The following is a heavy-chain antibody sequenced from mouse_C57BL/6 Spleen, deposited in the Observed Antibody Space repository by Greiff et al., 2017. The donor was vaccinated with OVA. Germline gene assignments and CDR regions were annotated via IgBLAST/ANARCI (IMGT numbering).Heavy chain of an antibody. CDR2: IYPSDGST. CDR1: GYTFTDHT. Sequence: QVQLQQPDAELVKPGASVKISCKASGYTFTDHTIHWMKQRPEQGLEWIGYIYPSDGSTKYNEKFKGKATLTADKSSSTAYMQLNSLTSEDSAVYSCERGVNVSYWYVDVWGTGTTVTVSS. CDR3: ERGVNVSYWYVDV. J-gene: IGHJ1*03. V-gene: IGHV1-78*01.